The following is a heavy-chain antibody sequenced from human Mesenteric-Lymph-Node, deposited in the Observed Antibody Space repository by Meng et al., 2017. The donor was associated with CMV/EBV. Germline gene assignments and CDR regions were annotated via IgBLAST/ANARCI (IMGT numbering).Heavy chain of an antibody. CDR1: GGSFSGYY. CDR3: ASGSPITIFGVVINWFDP. D-gene: IGHD3-3*01. J-gene: IGHJ5*02. V-gene: IGHV4-34*01. CDR2: INHSGST. Sequence: SETLSLTCAVYGGSFSGYYWSWIRQPPGKGLEWIGEINHSGSTNYNPSLKSRVTISVDTSKNQFSLKLSSVTAADTAVYYCASGSPITIFGVVINWFDPWGQGILVTVSS.